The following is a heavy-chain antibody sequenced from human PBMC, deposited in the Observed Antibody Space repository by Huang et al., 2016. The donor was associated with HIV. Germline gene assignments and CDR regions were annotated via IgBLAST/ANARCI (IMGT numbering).Heavy chain of an antibody. CDR1: GYTFTDSN. D-gene: IGHD6-6*01. CDR2: INPKRGGT. J-gene: IGHJ4*02. V-gene: IGHV1-2*02. CDR3: ARDWSFGSSTSPAD. Sequence: QVQLVQSGAEVKNPGASVRVSCKASGYTFTDSNIHWVRQAPGQGLEWMGWINPKRGGTIYAQRVQGRITMTRDTTISTVHMDRRRIQSDDTAVYFCARDWSFGSSTSPADWGQGTLVTVSS.